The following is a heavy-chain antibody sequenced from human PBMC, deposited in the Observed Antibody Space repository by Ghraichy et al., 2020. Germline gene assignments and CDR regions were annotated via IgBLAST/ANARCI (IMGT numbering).Heavy chain of an antibody. D-gene: IGHD1-26*01. CDR3: AKALGTYSNYYYYGMDV. Sequence: GESLNISCAASGFNFDEYVIHWVRQPPGKDLEWVSVIIWDGSTAYLADSVKGRFSLSRDNREKSVYLQMNSLKPEDSGVYFCAKALGTYSNYYYYGMDVWGPGTTVTVS. CDR1: GFNFDEYV. V-gene: IGHV3-43D*03. CDR2: IIWDGSTA. J-gene: IGHJ6*02.